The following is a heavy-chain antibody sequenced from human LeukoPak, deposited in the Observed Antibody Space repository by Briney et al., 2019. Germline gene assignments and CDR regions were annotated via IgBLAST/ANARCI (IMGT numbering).Heavy chain of an antibody. CDR1: GGSISSSSYY. Sequence: PSETLSLTCTVSGGSISSSSYYWGWIRQPPGKGLEWIGSIYYSGSTYYNPSLKSRVTISVDTSKNQFSLKLSSVTAADTAVYYCARRRYGIYDSSGYPYYYYYYMDVWGKGTTVTISS. J-gene: IGHJ6*03. V-gene: IGHV4-39*01. D-gene: IGHD3-22*01. CDR3: ARRRYGIYDSSGYPYYYYYYMDV. CDR2: IYYSGST.